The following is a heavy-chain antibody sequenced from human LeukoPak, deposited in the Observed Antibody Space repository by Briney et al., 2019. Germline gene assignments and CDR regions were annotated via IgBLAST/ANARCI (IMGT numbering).Heavy chain of an antibody. CDR2: ISTYNVNT. CDR3: ARDQGGSGSYYFL. D-gene: IGHD3-10*01. Sequence: ASVKVSCKASGYTFTSHGITWVRQAPGQGLEWMGWISTYNVNTNYAQKLQGRVTMTTDTSTSTAYMELRSLRSDDTAVYYCARDQGGSGSYYFLWGQGTLVTVSS. V-gene: IGHV1-18*04. CDR1: GYTFTSHG. J-gene: IGHJ4*02.